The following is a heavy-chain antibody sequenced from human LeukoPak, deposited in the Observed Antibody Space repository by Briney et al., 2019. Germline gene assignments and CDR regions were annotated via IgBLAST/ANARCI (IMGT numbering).Heavy chain of an antibody. D-gene: IGHD4-11*01. Sequence: ASVKVSCKASGYTFTSYYMHWVRQAPGQGLEWMGIINPSGGSTSYAQKFQGRVTMTRDTSTSTVYMELRSLRSDDTAVYYCARDDYSNLDYWGQGTLVTVSS. CDR3: ARDDYSNLDY. CDR2: INPSGGST. J-gene: IGHJ4*02. CDR1: GYTFTSYY. V-gene: IGHV1-46*01.